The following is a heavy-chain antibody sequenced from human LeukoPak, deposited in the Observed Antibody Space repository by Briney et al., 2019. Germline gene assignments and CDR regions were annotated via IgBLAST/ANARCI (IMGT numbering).Heavy chain of an antibody. Sequence: SETLSLTCTVSGDSLSSFSNYWGWIRQPPGKGLEWIGGIYSSGSTYYHPSLKSRFTISVDTSKSQLSQKLSSVTAADTAVYYCGRLPYYAYFIDVWGQGTTVTVSS. V-gene: IGHV4-39*01. CDR3: GRLPYYAYFIDV. J-gene: IGHJ6*03. CDR1: GDSLSSFSNY. CDR2: IYSSGST.